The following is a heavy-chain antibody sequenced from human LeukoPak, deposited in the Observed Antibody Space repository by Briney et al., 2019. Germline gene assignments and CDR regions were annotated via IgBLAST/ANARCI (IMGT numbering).Heavy chain of an antibody. D-gene: IGHD3-16*01. CDR3: ARDHYVDAFDI. CDR2: IYNGGGT. CDR1: GLTLTSNY. V-gene: IGHV3-66*01. J-gene: IGHJ3*02. Sequence: PGGSLRLSCAASGLTLTSNYMSWVRQGPEQGLEWVSVIYNGGGTYYEDAVKGRFTISRDNSKNPLYLKMNSLRAADTAVYYCARDHYVDAFDIWGQGTMVTVSS.